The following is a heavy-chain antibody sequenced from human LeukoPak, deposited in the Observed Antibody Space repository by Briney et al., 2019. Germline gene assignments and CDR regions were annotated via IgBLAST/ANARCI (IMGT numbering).Heavy chain of an antibody. CDR3: ARQRGYSYGLFDY. Sequence: SETLSLTCAVYGGSSSGSYWSWIRQPPGKGLEWIGEIDYSGGTNYHPSLKSRVTISLDRSKNHFSLKLSSVTAADTAVYYCARQRGYSYGLFDYWGQGTLVTVSS. J-gene: IGHJ4*02. CDR2: IDYSGGT. D-gene: IGHD5-18*01. V-gene: IGHV4-34*01. CDR1: GGSSSGSY.